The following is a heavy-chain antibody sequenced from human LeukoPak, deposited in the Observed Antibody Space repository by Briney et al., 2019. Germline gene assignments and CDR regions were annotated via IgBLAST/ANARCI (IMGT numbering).Heavy chain of an antibody. V-gene: IGHV3-43D*03. J-gene: IGHJ4*02. CDR3: AKDMDGSNPDY. Sequence: PGGSLRLSCAASGFTFDDYAMHWVRQAPGKGLEWVSLISWDGGSTYYADSVKGRFTISRDNSKNSLYLQMNSLRAEDTALYYYAKDMDGSNPDYWGQGTLVTVSS. CDR1: GFTFDDYA. CDR2: ISWDGGST. D-gene: IGHD6-13*01.